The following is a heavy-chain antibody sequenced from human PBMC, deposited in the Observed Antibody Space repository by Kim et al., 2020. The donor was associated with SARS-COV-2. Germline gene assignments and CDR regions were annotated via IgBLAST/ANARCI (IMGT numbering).Heavy chain of an antibody. J-gene: IGHJ4*02. CDR3: ARREITMIRRTTYDY. Sequence: SETLSLTCAVYGGSFSGYYWSWIRQPPGKGLEWIGEINHSGSTNYNPSLKSRVTISVDTSKNQFSLKLSSVTAADTAVYYCARREITMIRRTTYDYWGQGTLVTVSS. D-gene: IGHD3-22*01. CDR1: GGSFSGYY. CDR2: INHSGST. V-gene: IGHV4-34*01.